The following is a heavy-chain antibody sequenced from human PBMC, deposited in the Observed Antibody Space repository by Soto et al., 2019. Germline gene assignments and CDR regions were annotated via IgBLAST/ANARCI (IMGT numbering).Heavy chain of an antibody. CDR2: IDPSDSQT. J-gene: IGHJ4*02. CDR3: ARQIYDSDTGPNFQYYFDS. Sequence: GESLKISCKGSVYSFAGYWITWVRQKPGKGLEWIGRIDPSDSQTYYSPSFRGHVTISVTKSITTVFLQWSSLRASDTAMYYCARQIYDSDTGPNFQYYFDSWGQGTPVTVSS. D-gene: IGHD3-22*01. CDR1: VYSFAGYW. V-gene: IGHV5-10-1*01.